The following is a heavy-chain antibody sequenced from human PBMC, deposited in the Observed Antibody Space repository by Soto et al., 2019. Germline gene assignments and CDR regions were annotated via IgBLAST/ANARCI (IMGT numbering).Heavy chain of an antibody. Sequence: QVQLVESGGGVVQPGRSLRLSCAASGFTFSNYGMYWVRQAPGKGLEWVAVIWYDGSNEYYADSVKGRFTISRDNSKNTLXLQMNSLRADDTAVYYCARVQGRWYGSGSYQGLDVWGQGTTVTVSS. CDR2: IWYDGSNE. CDR1: GFTFSNYG. J-gene: IGHJ6*02. V-gene: IGHV3-33*01. CDR3: ARVQGRWYGSGSYQGLDV. D-gene: IGHD3-10*01.